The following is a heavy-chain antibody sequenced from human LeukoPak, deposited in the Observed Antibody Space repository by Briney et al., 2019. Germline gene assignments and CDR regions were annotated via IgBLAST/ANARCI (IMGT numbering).Heavy chain of an antibody. CDR2: ISSASGSI. Sequence: PGGSLRLSCAASGFTFSSYSMNWVRQAPGKGLEWVSYISSASGSIYYADSVKGRLTISRDNAEKSLYLQMDSLRGEDTAVYYCTRDVASSTYHFESSGLLDYWGQGTLVTVSS. V-gene: IGHV3-48*04. CDR3: TRDVASSTYHFESSGLLDY. J-gene: IGHJ4*02. CDR1: GFTFSSYS. D-gene: IGHD3-22*01.